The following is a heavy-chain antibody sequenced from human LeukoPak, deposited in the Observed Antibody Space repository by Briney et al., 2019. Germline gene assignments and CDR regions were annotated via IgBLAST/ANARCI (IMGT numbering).Heavy chain of an antibody. V-gene: IGHV3-53*01. CDR2: IYRGGNT. Sequence: PGGSLKLSFAASGLTVSGNYMSWVPQAPGEGLEWGSVIYRGGNTYYEAAVKGRFTISRDNSKSTLFLQMDSLRAEDAAVYYCAGAGYSSNWSPLHYWGQGTLVTVSS. CDR1: GLTVSGNY. D-gene: IGHD2-2*01. J-gene: IGHJ4*02. CDR3: AGAGYSSNWSPLHY.